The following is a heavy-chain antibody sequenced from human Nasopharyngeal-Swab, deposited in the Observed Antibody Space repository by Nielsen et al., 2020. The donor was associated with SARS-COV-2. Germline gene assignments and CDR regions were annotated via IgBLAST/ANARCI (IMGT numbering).Heavy chain of an antibody. Sequence: GESLQISCAASGFTFSSYWMHWVRPAPGKGLVWVSRINSDGSSTSYADSVKGRFTISRDNAKNTLYLQMNSLRAEDTAVYYCARGYYDFWSGYAGFDPWGQGTLVTVSS. CDR3: ARGYYDFWSGYAGFDP. V-gene: IGHV3-74*01. J-gene: IGHJ5*02. D-gene: IGHD3-3*01. CDR2: INSDGSST. CDR1: GFTFSSYW.